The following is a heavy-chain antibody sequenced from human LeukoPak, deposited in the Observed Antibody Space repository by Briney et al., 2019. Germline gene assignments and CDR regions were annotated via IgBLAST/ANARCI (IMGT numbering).Heavy chain of an antibody. J-gene: IGHJ4*02. CDR2: ISWDGGSR. CDR1: GFTFDDYT. Sequence: PGGSLRLSCAASGFTFDDYTIHWVRHAPGKGLEWVSLISWDGGSRYYADSVKGRFTISRDNAKNSVYLQMNSLRAEDTAVYYCAKDPGIAAATDYWGQGTLVTVSS. CDR3: AKDPGIAAATDY. V-gene: IGHV3-43*01. D-gene: IGHD6-13*01.